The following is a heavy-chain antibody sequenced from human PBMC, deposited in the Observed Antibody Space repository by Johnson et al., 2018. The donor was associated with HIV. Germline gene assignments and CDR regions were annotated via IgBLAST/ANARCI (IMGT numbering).Heavy chain of an antibody. D-gene: IGHD4-11*01. CDR1: GFTFRNYG. CDR2: IRYDGSNK. CDR3: ANDLTPYSLYVDAFDI. Sequence: QVQLVESGGGLVQPGRSLRLSCAASGFTFRNYGIHWVRQAPGNGLEWAAFIRYDGSNKFFADSVKGRFTISRDNSKNTLYLQMNSLRAEDTAVYYCANDLTPYSLYVDAFDIWGQGTMVTVSS. V-gene: IGHV3-30*02. J-gene: IGHJ3*02.